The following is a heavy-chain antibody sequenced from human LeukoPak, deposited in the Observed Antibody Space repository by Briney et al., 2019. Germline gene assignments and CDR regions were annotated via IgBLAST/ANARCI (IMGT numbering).Heavy chain of an antibody. CDR1: GFTFSSHW. Sequence: PGGSLRLSCAASGFTFSSHWMHWVRQAPGKGLVWVSRINSDGSSISYADSVKGRFTISRDNAKNSLYLQVNSLRDEDTAVYYCARGYSSGWYPDYYYYGMDVWGQGTTVSVSS. V-gene: IGHV3-74*01. CDR2: INSDGSSI. CDR3: ARGYSSGWYPDYYYYGMDV. D-gene: IGHD6-19*01. J-gene: IGHJ6*02.